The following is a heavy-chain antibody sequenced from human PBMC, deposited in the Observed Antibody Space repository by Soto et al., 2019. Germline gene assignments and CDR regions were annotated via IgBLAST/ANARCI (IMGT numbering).Heavy chain of an antibody. V-gene: IGHV4-59*01. J-gene: IGHJ5*02. CDR2: IFYSGRSGST. Sequence: SETLSLTCSVSGGPISSYYWSWIRQPPGKGLEWIGYIFYSGRSGSTNYNPSLRSRVTISVDTSKNQFSLKLSSVTAADTAVYYCARTALGWFDPWGQGTLVT. CDR3: ARTALGWFDP. D-gene: IGHD2-21*02. CDR1: GGPISSYY.